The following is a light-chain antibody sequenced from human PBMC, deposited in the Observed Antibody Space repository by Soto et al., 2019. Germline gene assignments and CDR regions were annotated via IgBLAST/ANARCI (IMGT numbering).Light chain of an antibody. CDR3: RQYDSSPLT. CDR2: GAS. Sequence: EIVLTQSPGTLSWSPGERATLSCRASQSVSSSYLAWYQQKPGQAPRLLIYGASSRATGIPDRFSGSGSGTDFTLTISRLEPEDFAVYYCRQYDSSPLTFGGGTKVEIK. V-gene: IGKV3-20*01. CDR1: QSVSSSY. J-gene: IGKJ4*01.